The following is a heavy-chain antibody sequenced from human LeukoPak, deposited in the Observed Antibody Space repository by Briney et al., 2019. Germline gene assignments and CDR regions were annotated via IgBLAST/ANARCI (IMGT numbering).Heavy chain of an antibody. CDR1: GGSISSSSYY. V-gene: IGHV4-39*01. J-gene: IGHJ2*01. Sequence: SETLSLTCTVSGGSISSSSYYWGWIRQPPGKGLEWIGSIYYSGSTYYNPSLKSRVTISVDTSKNQFSLKLSSVTAADTAVYYCARHQNYWYFDLWGRGTLVTVSS. CDR3: ARHQNYWYFDL. CDR2: IYYSGST.